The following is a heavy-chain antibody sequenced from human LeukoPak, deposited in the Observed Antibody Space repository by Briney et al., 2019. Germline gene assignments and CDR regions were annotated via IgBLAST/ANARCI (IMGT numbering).Heavy chain of an antibody. V-gene: IGHV1-2*02. CDR2: INPNSGGT. D-gene: IGHD3-10*01. CDR3: ARAGGTVDY. Sequence: ASVKVSCKASGGTFSSYTISWVRQAPGQGLEWMGWINPNSGGTNYAQKFQGRVTMTRDTTISTAYMELSRLRSDDTAVYYCARAGGTVDYWGQGTLVTVSS. CDR1: GGTFSSYT. J-gene: IGHJ4*02.